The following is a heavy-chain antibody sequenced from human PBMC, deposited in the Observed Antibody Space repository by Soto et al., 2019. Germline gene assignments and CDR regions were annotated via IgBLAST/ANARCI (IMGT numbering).Heavy chain of an antibody. CDR1: GGTLNKHA. J-gene: IGHJ3*01. CDR3: ARGGTSCWLKGVFDV. CDR2: FIPMFGIP. D-gene: IGHD6-19*01. V-gene: IGHV1-69*17. Sequence: QVQLVQSGAEVKKPGSSVKVSCRASGGTLNKHAITWVLRAPGLGLEWLGGFIPMFGIPNYPQKFQGRVTITADYSTNMSHMELNSLTADDTAVYYCARGGTSCWLKGVFDVWGQGTMVTVSS.